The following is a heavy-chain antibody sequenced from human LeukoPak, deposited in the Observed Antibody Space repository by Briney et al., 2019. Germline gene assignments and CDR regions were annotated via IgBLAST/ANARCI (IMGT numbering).Heavy chain of an antibody. CDR2: ITNNGGKT. CDR3: AKDHPSDGWPTFES. Sequence: PGGSLRLSCAASGFTFSSYAMSWVRQAPGKGLEWLASITNNGGKTYYADSVKGRFIISRDESQNTVDLTMSSLRVEDTALYYCAKDHPSDGWPTFESWGPGVLVTVSS. V-gene: IGHV3-23*01. D-gene: IGHD2-15*01. CDR1: GFTFSSYA. J-gene: IGHJ4*02.